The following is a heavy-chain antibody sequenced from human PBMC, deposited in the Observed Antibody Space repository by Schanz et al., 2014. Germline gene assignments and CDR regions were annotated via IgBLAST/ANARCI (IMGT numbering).Heavy chain of an antibody. V-gene: IGHV3-21*01. D-gene: IGHD3-22*01. CDR2: ISGDSDYI. J-gene: IGHJ4*02. CDR3: AHPRVGHSSGFDF. Sequence: EVRLVESGGGLVKPGGSLRLSCEASGFAFSTSSMNWVRQALGKGLEWVSSISGDSDYIYYADSVKGRFTISRDNAKRSLYLRMNRLRVDDTAVYYCAHPRVGHSSGFDFWGQGSLVTVSS. CDR1: GFAFSTSS.